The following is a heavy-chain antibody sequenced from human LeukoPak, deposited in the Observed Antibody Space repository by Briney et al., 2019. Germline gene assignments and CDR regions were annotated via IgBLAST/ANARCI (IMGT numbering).Heavy chain of an antibody. Sequence: AGGSLRLSCAASGFTLSSYEMNWVRQAPGKGLEWVSYISSSGSTIYYADSVKGRFTISRDNAKNSLYLQMNSLRAEDTAVYYCARSVSWFGELPADYWGQGTLVTVSS. CDR2: ISSSGSTI. D-gene: IGHD3-10*01. J-gene: IGHJ4*02. V-gene: IGHV3-48*03. CDR3: ARSVSWFGELPADY. CDR1: GFTLSSYE.